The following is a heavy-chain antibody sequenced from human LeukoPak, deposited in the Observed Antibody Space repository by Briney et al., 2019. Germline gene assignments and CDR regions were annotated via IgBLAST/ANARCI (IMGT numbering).Heavy chain of an antibody. CDR1: GGSISSSSYY. D-gene: IGHD6-19*01. Sequence: SETLSLTCIVSGGSISSSSYYWGWIRQPPGKGLECIESMYYSGSTYYNPSLKGRVTIAIDTPKNQFSLKVSSVTAADTAVYYCVTGIAVAGDIKYYAMDVWGQGTTVTVSS. V-gene: IGHV4-39*01. J-gene: IGHJ6*02. CDR2: MYYSGST. CDR3: VTGIAVAGDIKYYAMDV.